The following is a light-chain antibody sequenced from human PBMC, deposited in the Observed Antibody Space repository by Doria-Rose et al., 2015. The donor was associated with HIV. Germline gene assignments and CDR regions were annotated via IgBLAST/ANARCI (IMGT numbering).Light chain of an antibody. CDR2: DAS. J-gene: IGKJ2*01. V-gene: IGKV1-33*01. Sequence: DIRVTQSPSSLSASVGDRVTITCQASQDINNYLNWYQQKPGKAPKLLIYDASILEAGVPSRFSGNGSGTDFIFTINSLQPEDIATYYCQQCENLPPTVGQGTNLEMK. CDR3: QQCENLPPT. CDR1: QDINNY.